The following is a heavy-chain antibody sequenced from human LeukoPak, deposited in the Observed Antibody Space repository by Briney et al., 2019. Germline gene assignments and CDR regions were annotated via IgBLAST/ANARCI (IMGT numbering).Heavy chain of an antibody. D-gene: IGHD1-26*01. Sequence: GGSLRLSCAASGFTFSSYWMRWVRHAPGKGLVWVSRINSDGSSTSYADSVKGRFTISRDNAKNTLYLQMNSLRAEDTAVYYCASVGGSYDPDYRGQGTLVTVSS. J-gene: IGHJ4*02. CDR3: ASVGGSYDPDY. V-gene: IGHV3-74*01. CDR1: GFTFSSYW. CDR2: INSDGSST.